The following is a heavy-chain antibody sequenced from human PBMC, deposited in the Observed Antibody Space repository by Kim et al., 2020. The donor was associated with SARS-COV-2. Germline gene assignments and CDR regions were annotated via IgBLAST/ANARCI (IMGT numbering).Heavy chain of an antibody. V-gene: IGHV1-18*04. J-gene: IGHJ4*02. D-gene: IGHD3-10*01. Sequence: ASVKVSCKASGYTFTSYGISWVRQAPGQGLVWMGWISAYNGNTNYAQKLQGRVTMTTDTSTSTAYMELRRLRSDDTAVYYCARDPGRGGSGALAPGGDYWGQRALVTVSS. CDR1: GYTFTSYG. CDR2: ISAYNGNT. CDR3: ARDPGRGGSGALAPGGDY.